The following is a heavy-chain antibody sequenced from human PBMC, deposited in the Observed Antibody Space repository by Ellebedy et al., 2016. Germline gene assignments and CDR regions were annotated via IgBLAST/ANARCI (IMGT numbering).Heavy chain of an antibody. CDR3: AKDGGIALLWFGDSASGY. V-gene: IGHV3-23*01. CDR1: GFTFSSYA. D-gene: IGHD3-10*01. CDR2: ISGSGGST. J-gene: IGHJ4*02. Sequence: GESLKISXAASGFTFSSYAMSWVRQAPGKGLEWVSAISGSGGSTYYADSVKGRFTISRDNSKNTLYLQMNSLRAEDTAVYYCAKDGGIALLWFGDSASGYWGQGTLVTVSS.